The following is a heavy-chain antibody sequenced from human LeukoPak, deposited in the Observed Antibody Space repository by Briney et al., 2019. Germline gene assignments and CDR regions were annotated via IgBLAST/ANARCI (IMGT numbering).Heavy chain of an antibody. Sequence: SEPLSLICTVSGGFINSCYGRWLRHPPGKGLEWLRYIFYGGSTNYNPSLKSRVTISVDTSKNQFSLKLSSGTAADTAIYYCARRITTSGWYRDDYWGQGTLVTVSS. J-gene: IGHJ4*02. V-gene: IGHV4-59*08. CDR2: IFYGGST. CDR1: GGFINSCY. CDR3: ARRITTSGWYRDDY. D-gene: IGHD6-19*01.